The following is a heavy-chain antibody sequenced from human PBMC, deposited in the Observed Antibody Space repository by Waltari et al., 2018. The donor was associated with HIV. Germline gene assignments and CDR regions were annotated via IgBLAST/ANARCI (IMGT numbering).Heavy chain of an antibody. J-gene: IGHJ1*01. CDR1: GAPIDISKW. D-gene: IGHD4-17*01. V-gene: IGHV4-4*02. Sequence: QVQLQLSGPGLVTPSAALSLTCGVSGAPIDISKWWSWIRQPPGKGLEWIGDILHSGNVNSNSSLKARVILSVDRSKNLFSLNLTSVTTADTATYFCARLRDYGDYGHYDFWGRGILVVVSS. CDR2: ILHSGNV. CDR3: ARLRDYGDYGHYDF.